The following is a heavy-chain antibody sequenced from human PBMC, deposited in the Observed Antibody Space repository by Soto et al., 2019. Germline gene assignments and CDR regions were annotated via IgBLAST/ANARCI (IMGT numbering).Heavy chain of an antibody. V-gene: IGHV3-64D*06. CDR2: ISSNGGST. D-gene: IGHD3-22*01. Sequence: GSVRLFGSASGFTFSIYAMHWVRQAPGKGLEYVSAISSNGGSTYYADSVKGRFTISRDNSKNTLYLQMSSLRAEDTAVYYCVTSTRYYYDSSGYPYWGQGHPVTVSS. CDR1: GFTFSIYA. J-gene: IGHJ1*01. CDR3: VTSTRYYYDSSGYPY.